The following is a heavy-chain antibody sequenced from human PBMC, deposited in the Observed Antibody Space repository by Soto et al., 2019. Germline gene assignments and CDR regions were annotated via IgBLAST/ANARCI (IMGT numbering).Heavy chain of an antibody. J-gene: IGHJ4*02. CDR2: FDPEDGET. V-gene: IGHV1-24*01. CDR1: GYTLTELS. CDR3: VTWAYYDFWSGYLFDY. Sequence: ASVKVSCKVSGYTLTELSMHWVRQAPGQGLEWMGGFDPEDGETIYAQKFQGRVTMTEDTSTDTAYMELSSLRSEDTAVYYCVTWAYYDFWSGYLFDYWGQGTLVTVSS. D-gene: IGHD3-3*01.